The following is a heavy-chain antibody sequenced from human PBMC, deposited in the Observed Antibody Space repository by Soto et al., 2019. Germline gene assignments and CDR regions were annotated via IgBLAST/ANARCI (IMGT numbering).Heavy chain of an antibody. D-gene: IGHD2-15*01. J-gene: IGHJ4*01. V-gene: IGHV4-31*01. Sequence: SETLSPTCTVSHGAFCSDPFYWTWRRQHPGKGLVWFGDIYYRVNTYYRPSLKSLASISIDTSQNQFSLRLNSMAASHTAVDVCASSGYCSNDFDIWGQGTMVTVSS. CDR1: HGAFCSDPFY. CDR2: IYYRVNT. CDR3: ASSGYCSNDFDI.